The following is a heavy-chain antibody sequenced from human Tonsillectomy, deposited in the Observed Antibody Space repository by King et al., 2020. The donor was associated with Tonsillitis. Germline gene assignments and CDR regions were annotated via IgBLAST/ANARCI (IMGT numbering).Heavy chain of an antibody. V-gene: IGHV1-3*01. D-gene: IGHD2-2*01. CDR1: GYTFTTYA. CDR3: ARVGYCSTTSCSDAFDI. CDR2: INAGNGNT. J-gene: IGHJ3*02. Sequence: QLVQSGAEVKKPGASVKVSCKASGYTFTTYAMHWVRQAPGQRLEWMGWINAGNGNTKYSQKFQGRVTITRDTSASTAYMELSSLRSEDTAVYYCARVGYCSTTSCSDAFDIWGQGTMVTVSS.